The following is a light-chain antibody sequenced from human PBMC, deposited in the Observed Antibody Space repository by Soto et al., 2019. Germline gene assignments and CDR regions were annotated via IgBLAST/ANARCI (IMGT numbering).Light chain of an antibody. CDR3: QQYNSYPYT. CDR2: KAS. J-gene: IGKJ2*01. V-gene: IGKV1-5*03. Sequence: DIQMTQSPSTLSASVGDRVTITCRASQSISSWLAWYQQKPGKAPKLLIYKASSLESGVPSRFSGSGSGTECTLTINSLQPDDFATYYCQQYNSYPYTFGQGTKLEIK. CDR1: QSISSW.